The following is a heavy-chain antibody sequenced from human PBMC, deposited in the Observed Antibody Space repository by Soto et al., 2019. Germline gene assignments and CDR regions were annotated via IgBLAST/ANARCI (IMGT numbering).Heavy chain of an antibody. CDR2: ISFDGSDK. V-gene: IGHV3-30*18. D-gene: IGHD2-21*01. CDR3: AKSAQPQWWLLLGY. J-gene: IGHJ4*02. Sequence: QVQLVESGGGVVQPGRSLRLSCAASGFTFNNYGMHWVRQAPGKGLEWMAIISFDGSDKYYADSVKGRFTISRDNSKNTLYLQMNGLRPEDTAVYYCAKSAQPQWWLLLGYWGQGTLVTVSS. CDR1: GFTFNNYG.